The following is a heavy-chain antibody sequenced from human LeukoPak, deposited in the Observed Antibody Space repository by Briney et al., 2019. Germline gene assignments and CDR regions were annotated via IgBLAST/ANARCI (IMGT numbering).Heavy chain of an antibody. V-gene: IGHV3-21*01. D-gene: IGHD2-2*01. CDR2: ISSSSSYI. Sequence: GGSLRLSCAASGFTVSSNYMNWVRQAPGKGLEWVSSISSSSSYIYYADSVKGRFTTSRDNAKNSLYLQMNSLRAEDTAVYYCARANPIVVVPAAMDYYYYMDVWGKGTTVTVSS. CDR1: GFTVSSNY. CDR3: ARANPIVVVPAAMDYYYYMDV. J-gene: IGHJ6*03.